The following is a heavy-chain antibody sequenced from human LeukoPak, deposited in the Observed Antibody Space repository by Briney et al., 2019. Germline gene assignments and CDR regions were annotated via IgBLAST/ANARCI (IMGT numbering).Heavy chain of an antibody. Sequence: GASVKVSCKASGYTFSGYYMHWVRQAPGQGLEWMGWINPNSGGTDYAQKFQGRVTMTRDTSISTAYMELSRLRSDDTAVYSCASGDRVTMLRGGNIGYFDYWGQGTLVTVSS. CDR3: ASGDRVTMLRGGNIGYFDY. CDR2: INPNSGGT. V-gene: IGHV1-2*02. CDR1: GYTFSGYY. D-gene: IGHD3-10*01. J-gene: IGHJ4*02.